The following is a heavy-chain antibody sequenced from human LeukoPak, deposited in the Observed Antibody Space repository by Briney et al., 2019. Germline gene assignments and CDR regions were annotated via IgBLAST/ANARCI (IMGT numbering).Heavy chain of an antibody. CDR2: IRYDGEKQ. D-gene: IGHD7-27*01. V-gene: IGHV3-30*02. J-gene: IGHJ5*02. CDR1: GLTFSSYG. Sequence: GGSLRLSCAASGLTFSSYGMHWVRQAPGEGLEWVTFIRYDGEKQHYVDSVKGRFTISRDNSKDTLYLQMNDVRPEDTAVYYCTSTVLGRADWLDPWGLGTPVTVSS. CDR3: TSTVLGRADWLDP.